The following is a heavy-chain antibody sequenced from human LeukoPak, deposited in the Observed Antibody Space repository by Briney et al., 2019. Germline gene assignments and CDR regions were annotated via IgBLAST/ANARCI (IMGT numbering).Heavy chain of an antibody. CDR3: ARVNGGSCWNYFDY. CDR2: IWYDGSNK. V-gene: IGHV3-33*01. CDR1: GFTFSSYG. D-gene: IGHD2-15*01. J-gene: IGHJ4*02. Sequence: GRSLRLSCAASGFTFSSYGMHWVRQAPGKGLEWVAVIWYDGSNKYYADSVKGRFTISRDNSKNTLYLQMNSLRAEDTAVYYCARVNGGSCWNYFDYWGQGTLVTVSS.